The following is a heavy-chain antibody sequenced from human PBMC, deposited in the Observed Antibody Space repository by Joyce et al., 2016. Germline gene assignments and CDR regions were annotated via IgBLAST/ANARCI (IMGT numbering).Heavy chain of an antibody. J-gene: IGHJ6*02. Sequence: QVQLQQWGAGLLKPSETLSLTCAVYGGSFSGYYWTFIRQPPGKGRVWFGEINGGGITNYQPSLKSRVTILLDTSKNQFSLKLTSVTAADTAVYYCARGRGYTTSVRRRGMDVWGQGTTVTVSS. CDR2: INGGGIT. V-gene: IGHV4-34*01. D-gene: IGHD6-13*01. CDR3: ARGRGYTTSVRRRGMDV. CDR1: GGSFSGYY.